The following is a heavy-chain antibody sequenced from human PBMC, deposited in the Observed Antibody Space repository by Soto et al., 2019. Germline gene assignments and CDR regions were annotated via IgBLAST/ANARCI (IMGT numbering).Heavy chain of an antibody. Sequence: GGSLRLSCEASGFTFSGFDMHWVRQPTGKGLEWVSTIGTAGDTYYAVSVKGRFTISRDNAKNSLSLQMNSLRAGDTAVYSCARGQEVGAHFFDSWGQGTQVTVSS. CDR3: ARGQEVGAHFFDS. V-gene: IGHV3-13*01. J-gene: IGHJ4*02. D-gene: IGHD2-15*01. CDR2: IGTAGDT. CDR1: GFTFSGFD.